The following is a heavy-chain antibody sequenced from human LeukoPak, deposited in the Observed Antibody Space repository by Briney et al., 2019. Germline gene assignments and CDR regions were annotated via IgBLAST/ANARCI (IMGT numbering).Heavy chain of an antibody. D-gene: IGHD2-8*01. CDR2: ISGVNT. V-gene: IGHV3-23*01. Sequence: GGSLRLSCTTYGFACNDYAMIWLPQAPGKGREWVSGISGVNTYYAHSLKGRFTIFRDNSKNAPYMQMDRLRAEDTAGYSCAKDVCTSPRCVWYFDSWGQGTLVTVSS. CDR1: GFACNDYA. CDR3: AKDVCTSPRCVWYFDS. J-gene: IGHJ4*02.